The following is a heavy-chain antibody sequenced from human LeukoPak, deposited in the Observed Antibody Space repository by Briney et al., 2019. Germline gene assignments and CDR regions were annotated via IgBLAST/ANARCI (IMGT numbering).Heavy chain of an antibody. Sequence: PGGSVRLSCAASGFTVSDSYMTWVGQAPGKGLEWVSVIYSDGGTSNSDSVKGRFTISRDNSKNTLYLQMNSLRVEDTAVYFCARGPTIDCCGQGTLVTVSS. CDR3: ARGPTIDC. J-gene: IGHJ4*01. CDR1: GFTVSDSY. CDR2: IYSDGGT. D-gene: IGHD5-24*01. V-gene: IGHV3-53*01.